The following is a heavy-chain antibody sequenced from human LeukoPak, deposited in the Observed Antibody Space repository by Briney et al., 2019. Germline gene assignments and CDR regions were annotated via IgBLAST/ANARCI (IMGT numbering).Heavy chain of an antibody. D-gene: IGHD3-10*01. CDR2: IYYSGST. J-gene: IGHJ4*02. V-gene: IGHV4-31*03. CDR3: AREERMVRGVMFDY. Sequence: SETLSLTCTVSGGSISSGGYYWSWIRQHPGTGLEWIGYIYYSGSTYYNPSLKSRVTISVDTSKNQLSLKLSSVTAADTAVYYCAREERMVRGVMFDYWGQGTLVTVSS. CDR1: GGSISSGGYY.